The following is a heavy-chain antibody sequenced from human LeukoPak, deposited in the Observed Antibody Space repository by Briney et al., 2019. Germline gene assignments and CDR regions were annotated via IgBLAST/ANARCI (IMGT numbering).Heavy chain of an antibody. V-gene: IGHV4-34*01. J-gene: IGHJ6*03. D-gene: IGHD2-15*01. CDR1: GGSFSGYY. CDR3: ARVRVAATVYYYYYMDV. Sequence: SETLSLTCAAYGGSFSGYYWSWIRQPPGMGLEWIGEINHSGSTNYNPSLKSRVTISVDTSKNQFSLKLSSVTAADTAVYYCARVRVAATVYYYYYMDVWGKGTTVTVSS. CDR2: INHSGST.